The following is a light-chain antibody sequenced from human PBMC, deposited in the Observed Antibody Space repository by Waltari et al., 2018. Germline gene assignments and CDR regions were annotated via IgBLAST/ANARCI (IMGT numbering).Light chain of an antibody. Sequence: DIQMTQSHSSVSASVGDRVTLTCRASQGISSRLAWSQQKPGKAPKLLIYDASSLHSGVPSRFSGSGSGTEFTLTISSLQPEDFATYYCQQVDSFPRTFGQGTKVEVK. CDR2: DAS. V-gene: IGKV1-12*01. CDR3: QQVDSFPRT. J-gene: IGKJ1*01. CDR1: QGISSR.